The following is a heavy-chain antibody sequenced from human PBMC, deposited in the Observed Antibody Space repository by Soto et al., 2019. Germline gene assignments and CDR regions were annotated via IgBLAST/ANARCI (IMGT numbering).Heavy chain of an antibody. D-gene: IGHD3-22*01. CDR1: GFTFSSYS. CDR3: ASRAYYDSSGPRRSGMDV. Sequence: PGGSLRLSCAASGFTFSSYSMNWVRQAPGKGLEWVSSISSSSSYIYYADSVKGRFTISRDNAKNSLYLQMNSLRAEDTAVYYCASRAYYDSSGPRRSGMDVWGQGTTVTVSS. V-gene: IGHV3-21*01. J-gene: IGHJ6*02. CDR2: ISSSSSYI.